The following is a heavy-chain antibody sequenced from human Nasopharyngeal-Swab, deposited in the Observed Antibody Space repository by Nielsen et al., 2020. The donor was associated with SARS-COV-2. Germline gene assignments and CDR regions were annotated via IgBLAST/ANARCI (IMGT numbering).Heavy chain of an antibody. V-gene: IGHV4-39*07. J-gene: IGHJ6*03. CDR1: GGSISSSSYY. D-gene: IGHD3-10*01. CDR2: IYYSGST. Sequence: SETLSLTCTVSGGSISSSSYYWGWIRQPPGKGLEWIGSIYYSGSTYYNPSPKSRVPISVDTSKNQFSLKLSSVTAADTAVYYCARERGRGGIWNYYYYYMDVWGKGTTVTVSS. CDR3: ARERGRGGIWNYYYYYMDV.